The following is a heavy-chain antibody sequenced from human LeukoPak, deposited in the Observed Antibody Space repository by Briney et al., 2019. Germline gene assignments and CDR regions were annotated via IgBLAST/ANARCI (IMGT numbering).Heavy chain of an antibody. D-gene: IGHD4-23*01. Sequence: PSETLSHTCAVPGYSISSGYYWGWIRQPPGKGLEWIGSIYHSGSTYYNPSLKSRVTISVDTSKNQFSLKLSSVTAADTAVYYCARGSGYGGNSYWYFDLWGRGTLVTVSS. CDR2: IYHSGST. V-gene: IGHV4-38-2*01. CDR1: GYSISSGYY. J-gene: IGHJ2*01. CDR3: ARGSGYGGNSYWYFDL.